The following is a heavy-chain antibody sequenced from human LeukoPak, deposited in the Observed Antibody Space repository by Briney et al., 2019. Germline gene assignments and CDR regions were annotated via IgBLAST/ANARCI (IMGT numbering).Heavy chain of an antibody. CDR3: ARERGQQVRFDP. D-gene: IGHD6-13*01. J-gene: IGHJ5*02. CDR1: GYTSTDYD. V-gene: IGHV1-2*02. Sequence: ASVKVSCKASGYTSTDYDMHWVRQAPGQGLEWMGWINPNNGGTNYAQKFQGRVTMTRDTSISTAYMELSRLRSDDPAVYYCARERGQQVRFDPWGQGTLVTVSS. CDR2: INPNNGGT.